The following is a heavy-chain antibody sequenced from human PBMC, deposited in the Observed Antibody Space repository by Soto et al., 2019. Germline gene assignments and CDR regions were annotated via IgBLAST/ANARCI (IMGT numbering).Heavy chain of an antibody. CDR3: ASSSRHGMDV. V-gene: IGHV4-30-4*01. CDR2: IYYSGNT. CDR1: GGSISSGYYY. J-gene: IGHJ6*02. Sequence: PSETLSLTCSVSGGSISSGYYYWSWIRQPPGKGLEWIENIYYSGNTYYNPSLKSRLIISIDTSKNQFPLKVGSVTAADTAVYYCASSSRHGMDVWGQGTPVTVSS.